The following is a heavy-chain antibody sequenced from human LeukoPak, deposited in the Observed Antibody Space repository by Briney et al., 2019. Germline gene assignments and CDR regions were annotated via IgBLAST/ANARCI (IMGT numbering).Heavy chain of an antibody. V-gene: IGHV1-2*02. CDR3: ASAGPLLSIVEADI. Sequence: ASVKVSCKASGYTFTSYYMHWVRQAPGQGLEWMGWINPNSGGTNYAQKFQGRVTMTRDTFISTAYMELSRLRSDDTAVYYCASAGPLLSIVEADIWGQGTMVTVSS. D-gene: IGHD3-22*01. CDR1: GYTFTSYY. J-gene: IGHJ3*02. CDR2: INPNSGGT.